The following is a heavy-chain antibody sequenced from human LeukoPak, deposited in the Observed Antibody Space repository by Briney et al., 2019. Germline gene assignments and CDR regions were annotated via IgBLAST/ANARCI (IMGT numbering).Heavy chain of an antibody. V-gene: IGHV3-23*01. Sequence: GGSLRLSCAASGFTFSSYAMSWVRQAPGKGLEWVSAISGSGGSTYYADSVKGRFTISRDSSKNTLYLQMSSLRAEDTAVYYCAKDRGGAAAYWFDPWGQGTLVTVSS. CDR1: GFTFSSYA. J-gene: IGHJ5*02. CDR2: ISGSGGST. CDR3: AKDRGGAAAYWFDP. D-gene: IGHD6-13*01.